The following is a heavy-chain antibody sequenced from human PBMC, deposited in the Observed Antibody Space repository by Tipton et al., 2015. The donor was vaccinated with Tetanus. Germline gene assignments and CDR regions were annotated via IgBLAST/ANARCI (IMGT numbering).Heavy chain of an antibody. CDR1: GYTFTNYW. Sequence: QLVQSGAEVKTPGESLKISRQGFGYTFTNYWIGWVRQMPGKGLEWMGIIYPDDSDTRYNPSFEGQVTISADKSISTAYLQWSSLKASDTAMYYCARQRYFDFWGRGTLVTVSS. D-gene: IGHD3-9*01. CDR2: IYPDDSDT. CDR3: ARQRYFDF. V-gene: IGHV5-51*01. J-gene: IGHJ2*01.